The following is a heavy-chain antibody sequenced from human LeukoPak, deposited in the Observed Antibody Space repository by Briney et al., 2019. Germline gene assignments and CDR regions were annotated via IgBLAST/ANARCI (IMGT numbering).Heavy chain of an antibody. J-gene: IGHJ3*02. D-gene: IGHD3-10*01. CDR2: IYYSGST. Sequence: ASETLSLTCTVSGGSISSYYWSWIRQPPGKGLEWIGYIYYSGSTNYNPSLKSRVTISVDTSKNQFSLKLSSVTAADTAVYYCARLSFQGDYGSGSYAFDIWGQGTMVTVSS. CDR3: ARLSFQGDYGSGSYAFDI. V-gene: IGHV4-59*08. CDR1: GGSISSYY.